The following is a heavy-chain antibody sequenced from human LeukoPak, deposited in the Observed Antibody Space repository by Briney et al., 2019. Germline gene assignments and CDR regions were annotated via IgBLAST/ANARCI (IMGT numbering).Heavy chain of an antibody. D-gene: IGHD3-22*01. J-gene: IGHJ4*02. V-gene: IGHV1-2*02. CDR1: GYTFTGDY. Sequence: GASVKVSCKASGYTFTGDYMHWVRQAPGQGLEWMGWINPNSGGTNYAQKFQGRVTMTRDTSISTAYMELSRLRSDDTAVYYCARTPSDYDSSGYYDYWGQGTLVTVSS. CDR2: INPNSGGT. CDR3: ARTPSDYDSSGYYDY.